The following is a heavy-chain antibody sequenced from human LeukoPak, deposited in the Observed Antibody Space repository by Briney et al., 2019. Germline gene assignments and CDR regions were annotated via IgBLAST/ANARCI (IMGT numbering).Heavy chain of an antibody. Sequence: GGSLRLSCAASGFTFSDHYMDWVRQAPGTGLEWVGRIRNKANSYTTEYAASVKGRFTISRDDSKNSLYLQMNSLKTEDTAVHYCANSRENYRQLNYWGQGTLVTVSS. V-gene: IGHV3-72*01. CDR2: IRNKANSYTT. CDR1: GFTFSDHY. J-gene: IGHJ4*02. CDR3: ANSRENYRQLNY. D-gene: IGHD1-7*01.